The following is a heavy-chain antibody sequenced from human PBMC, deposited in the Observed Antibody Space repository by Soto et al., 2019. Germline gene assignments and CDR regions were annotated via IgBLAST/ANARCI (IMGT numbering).Heavy chain of an antibody. CDR1: GFTFSSYG. CDR3: ARDAGDYDFWSGYYTGNWFDP. J-gene: IGHJ5*02. CDR2: IWYDGSNK. D-gene: IGHD3-3*01. V-gene: IGHV3-33*01. Sequence: GGSLRLSCAASGFTFSSYGMHWVRQAPGKGLEWVAVIWYDGSNKYYADSVKGRFTISRDNSKNTLYLQMNSLRAEDTAVYYCARDAGDYDFWSGYYTGNWFDPWGQGTLVTVSS.